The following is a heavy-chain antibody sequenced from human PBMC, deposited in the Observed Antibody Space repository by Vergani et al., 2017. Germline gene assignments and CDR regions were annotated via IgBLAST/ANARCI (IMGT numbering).Heavy chain of an antibody. CDR2: INPNSGGT. J-gene: IGHJ5*02. CDR1: GYTFTGYY. Sequence: QVQLVQSGAEVKKPGASVKVSCTASGYTFTGYYMHWVRQAPGQGLEWMGWINPNSGGTNYAQKFQGRVTITADESTSTAYMELSSLRAEDTAVYYCARDLGRGSGSYPFDPWGQGTLVTVSS. D-gene: IGHD3-10*01. CDR3: ARDLGRGSGSYPFDP. V-gene: IGHV1-2*02.